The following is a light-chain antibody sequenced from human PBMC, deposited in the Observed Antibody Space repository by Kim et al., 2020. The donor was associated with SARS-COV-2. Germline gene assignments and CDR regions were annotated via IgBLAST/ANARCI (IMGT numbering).Light chain of an antibody. CDR2: GAS. CDR3: QQYNDWTAYT. CDR1: QSVNSN. V-gene: IGKV3-15*01. J-gene: IGKJ2*01. Sequence: EIVMTQSPATLSVSPGERATLSCRASQSVNSNLAWYQQKPGQAPRLVIFGASTRATGLPARFSGSGSGTEFTLTISNVQSEDFAVYYCQQYNDWTAYTFGQGTKLEIK.